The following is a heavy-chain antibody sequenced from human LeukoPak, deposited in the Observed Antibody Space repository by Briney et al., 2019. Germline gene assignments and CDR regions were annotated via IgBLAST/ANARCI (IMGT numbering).Heavy chain of an antibody. D-gene: IGHD3-3*01. Sequence: PSETLSLTCTVSGGSISSGDYYWSWIRQPPGKGLEWIGYIYYSGSTYYNPSLKSRVTISVDTSKNQFSLKLSSVTAADTAVYYCARVGDFRAFDIWGQGTMVTVSS. J-gene: IGHJ3*02. CDR2: IYYSGST. CDR3: ARVGDFRAFDI. CDR1: GGSISSGDYY. V-gene: IGHV4-30-4*08.